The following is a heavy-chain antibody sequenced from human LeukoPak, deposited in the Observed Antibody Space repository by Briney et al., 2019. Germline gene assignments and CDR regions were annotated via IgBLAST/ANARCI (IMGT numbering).Heavy chain of an antibody. CDR3: TASGYVSYYYYMDV. CDR1: RFTFSSYW. Sequence: PGGSLRLSCTASRFTFSSYWMHWVRQTPGKGLVWVSRINSDGSTTNYADSVKGRFTISRDNARNTLYLQMNSLKTEATAVYYCTASGYVSYYYYMDVWGKGTTVTISS. V-gene: IGHV3-74*01. CDR2: INSDGSTT. J-gene: IGHJ6*03. D-gene: IGHD5-12*01.